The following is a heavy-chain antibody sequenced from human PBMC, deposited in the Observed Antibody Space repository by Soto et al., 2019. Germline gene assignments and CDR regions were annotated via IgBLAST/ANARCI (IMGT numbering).Heavy chain of an antibody. Sequence: QIQLVQSGAEVKKPGASVKVSCRASGYTFTGYYLHWVRQAPGQGLEWMGWVNPISGDTNYAQKFQDRVIMTRARSITTVHMELSRLRSDDTAVYYCAREEGFRITMDRGRWFDPWGQGTLVTVSS. J-gene: IGHJ5*02. CDR3: AREEGFRITMDRGRWFDP. CDR1: GYTFTGYY. D-gene: IGHD3-10*01. CDR2: VNPISGDT. V-gene: IGHV1-2*02.